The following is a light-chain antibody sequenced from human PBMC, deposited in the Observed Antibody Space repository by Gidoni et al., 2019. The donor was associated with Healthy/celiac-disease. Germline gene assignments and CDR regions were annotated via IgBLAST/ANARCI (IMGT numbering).Light chain of an antibody. CDR2: DAS. CDR3: QQRSNWPPL. J-gene: IGKJ4*01. Sequence: IVLPQSPATRSLSPGERTTLSCRASQSVSSYLAWYQQKPGEAPRLLIYDASNRATGIPARCSGSVSGTDFTLTISSLEPEDFAVYYCQQRSNWPPLFGGGTKVEIK. CDR1: QSVSSY. V-gene: IGKV3-11*01.